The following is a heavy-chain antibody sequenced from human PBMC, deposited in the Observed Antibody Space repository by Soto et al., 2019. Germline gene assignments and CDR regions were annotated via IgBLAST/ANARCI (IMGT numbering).Heavy chain of an antibody. CDR3: ARRYGSFFDI. CDR2: IYYSGST. V-gene: IGHV4-59*08. Sequence: SETLSLTCTVSGGSISSYYWSWIRQPPGKGLEWIGYIYYSGSTNYNPSLKSRVTISVDTSKNQFSLKLSSVTAADTAVYYCARRYGSFFDIWGQGKMVTV. CDR1: GGSISSYY. J-gene: IGHJ3*02. D-gene: IGHD3-10*01.